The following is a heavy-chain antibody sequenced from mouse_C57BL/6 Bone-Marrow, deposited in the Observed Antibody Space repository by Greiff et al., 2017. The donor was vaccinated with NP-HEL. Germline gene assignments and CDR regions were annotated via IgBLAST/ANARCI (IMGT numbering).Heavy chain of an antibody. Sequence: KQSNGKSLEWIGVINPNYGTTSYNQKFKGKATLTVDQSSSTAYMQLNSLTSEDSAVYYCARLGGRGWGDYWGQGTSVTVSS. D-gene: IGHD1-1*01. J-gene: IGHJ4*01. CDR2: INPNYGTT. V-gene: IGHV1-39*01. CDR3: ARLGGRGWGDY.